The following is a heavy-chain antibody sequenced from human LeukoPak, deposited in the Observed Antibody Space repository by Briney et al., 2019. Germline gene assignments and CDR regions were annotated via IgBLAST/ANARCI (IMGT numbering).Heavy chain of an antibody. J-gene: IGHJ4*02. D-gene: IGHD4-17*01. CDR2: ISYSGIT. Sequence: PSQTLSLTCAVSGGSISSGGYFWSWIRHHPRKGLEWIGYISYSGITQYNPSLQNRVTISIDTSKKQFSLKLTSVTAADTAVYYCARDSPDYGVHWSFDYWGQGTLVTVSS. V-gene: IGHV4-31*11. CDR3: ARDSPDYGVHWSFDY. CDR1: GGSISSGGYF.